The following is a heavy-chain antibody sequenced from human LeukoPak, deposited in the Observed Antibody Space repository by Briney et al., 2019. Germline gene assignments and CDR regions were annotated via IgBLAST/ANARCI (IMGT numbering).Heavy chain of an antibody. Sequence: QTGGSLRLSCAASEFTFSSYWMSWVRQAPGKGLEWVANINQDGSEKYYVDSVKGRFTISRDNAKNSLYLQMNSLRAEDTAVYYCARDDILTGYVPGYFDYWGQGTLVTVSS. D-gene: IGHD3-9*01. CDR3: ARDDILTGYVPGYFDY. J-gene: IGHJ4*02. V-gene: IGHV3-7*01. CDR2: INQDGSEK. CDR1: EFTFSSYW.